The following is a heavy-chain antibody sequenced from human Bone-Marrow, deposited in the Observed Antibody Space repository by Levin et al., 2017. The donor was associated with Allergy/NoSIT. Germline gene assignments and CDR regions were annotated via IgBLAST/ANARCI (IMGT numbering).Heavy chain of an antibody. CDR3: ARGEIVVDITYYFDY. D-gene: IGHD3-22*01. J-gene: IGHJ4*02. Sequence: AASVKVSCKASGGTFRSYGISWVRQAPGQGLEWMGGIIPMFGTANYAQKFQGRVTITADESTSTAYMELSSLRSEDTAVYYCARGEIVVDITYYFDYWGQGTLVTVSS. V-gene: IGHV1-69*13. CDR2: IIPMFGTA. CDR1: GGTFRSYG.